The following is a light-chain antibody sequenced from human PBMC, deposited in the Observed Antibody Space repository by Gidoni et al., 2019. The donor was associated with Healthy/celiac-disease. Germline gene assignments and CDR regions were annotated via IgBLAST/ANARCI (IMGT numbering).Light chain of an antibody. J-gene: IGKJ5*01. V-gene: IGKV1-12*02. Sequence: DIQMTQSPSSVSASVGDRVTITCRASQGISSWLAWYPQKPGKAPKLLIYAASSLQSGVPSRFSGSGSGTDFTLTRSSLQPEDFATYYCQQANSFPFTFGPGTRLEIK. CDR1: QGISSW. CDR2: AAS. CDR3: QQANSFPFT.